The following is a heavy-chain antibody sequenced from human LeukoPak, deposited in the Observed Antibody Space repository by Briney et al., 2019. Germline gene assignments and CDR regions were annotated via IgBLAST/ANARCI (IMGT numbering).Heavy chain of an antibody. CDR1: GFTFSSYE. Sequence: GGSLRLSCAASGFTFSSYEIKWVGHAPGKPLEWLSYFSSSGSNIYYADSVKGRFTISRDNAKNSLYLQMNSLRAEDTAVYYCAGGYSGYGAPDYWGQGTLVTVSS. D-gene: IGHD5-12*01. CDR2: FSSSGSNI. V-gene: IGHV3-48*03. CDR3: AGGYSGYGAPDY. J-gene: IGHJ4*02.